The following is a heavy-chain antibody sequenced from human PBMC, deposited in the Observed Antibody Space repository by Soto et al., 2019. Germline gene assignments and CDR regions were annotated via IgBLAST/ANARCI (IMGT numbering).Heavy chain of an antibody. CDR2: IIPLFGTT. V-gene: IGHV1-69*01. CDR3: ATNNRASYHFDY. Sequence: QVQLVQSGAEVKKPGSSVKVSCKAFGGTFSSYAISWVRQAPGQGLEWMGGIIPLFGTTNYAPKFQGRVAITADERARTAYMDLSSLKSEDTALYYCATNNRASYHFDYLGQGTLVTVSS. J-gene: IGHJ4*02. CDR1: GGTFSSYA. D-gene: IGHD3-16*02.